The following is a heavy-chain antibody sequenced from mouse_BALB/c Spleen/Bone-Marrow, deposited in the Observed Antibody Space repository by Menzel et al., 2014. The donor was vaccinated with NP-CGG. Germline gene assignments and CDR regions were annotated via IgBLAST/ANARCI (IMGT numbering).Heavy chain of an antibody. Sequence: EVPLLESGAALVKPGASVKLSCTASGFNIKDTYMHWVKQRPEQGLEWIGRIDPANGNTKYDPKFQVKATLTAYTSSNTAYLQLNSLTSEDTAVYYCARYFYGTRCCFDYWRQCTTLTGSS. CDR1: GFNIKDTY. D-gene: IGHD1-1*01. V-gene: IGHV14-3*02. J-gene: IGHJ2*01. CDR3: ARYFYGTRCCFDY. CDR2: IDPANGNT.